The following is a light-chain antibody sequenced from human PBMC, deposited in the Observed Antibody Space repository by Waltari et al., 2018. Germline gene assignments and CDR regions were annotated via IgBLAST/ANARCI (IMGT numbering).Light chain of an antibody. Sequence: DIVMTQSPESLTVSLGDRATINCKSSQSLFYNSNNQNYLAWYQQKPGQPTKVLIYWASTREAGVPERFSGSGSGTDFTLTITNLQPEDVAVYYCQQYYSTFLTFGGGTKVE. V-gene: IGKV4-1*01. J-gene: IGKJ4*01. CDR2: WAS. CDR1: QSLFYNSNNQNY. CDR3: QQYYSTFLT.